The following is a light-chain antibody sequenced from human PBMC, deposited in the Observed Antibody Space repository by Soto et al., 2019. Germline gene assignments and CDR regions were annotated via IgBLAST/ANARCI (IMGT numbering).Light chain of an antibody. J-gene: IGLJ3*02. CDR2: DVS. CDR3: CSYAGSSTFVV. CDR1: SSDVGSYHL. V-gene: IGLV2-23*02. Sequence: QSALTQPASVSGSPGQSITISCTGTSSDVGSYHLVSWYQRHPGKAPKLMIYDVSKRPSGVSNRFSGSKSGNTASLTISGLQAEDEADYYCCSYAGSSTFVVFGGGTKVTVL.